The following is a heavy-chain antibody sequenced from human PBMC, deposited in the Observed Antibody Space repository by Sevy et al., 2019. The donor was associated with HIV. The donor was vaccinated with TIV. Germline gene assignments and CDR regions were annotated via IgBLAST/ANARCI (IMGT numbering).Heavy chain of an antibody. J-gene: IGHJ4*02. D-gene: IGHD2-8*01. V-gene: IGHV3-33*01. CDR2: IGYDGSKK. Sequence: GGSLRLSCAASGFTPSTYGMHWVRQAPGKGLEWVAVIGYDGSKKYNEDSVRGLFTIARDNSKNTLMLQMDSMRGEDTAVYYCARDPKMYGDYLLAYFDYWGQGTLVTVSS. CDR3: ARDPKMYGDYLLAYFDY. CDR1: GFTPSTYG.